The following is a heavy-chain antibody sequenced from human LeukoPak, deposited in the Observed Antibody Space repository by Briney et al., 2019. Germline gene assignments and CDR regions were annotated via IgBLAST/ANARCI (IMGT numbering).Heavy chain of an antibody. CDR1: GFTFSSYA. CDR2: ISSGGTSK. CDR3: ARDSPGSSWTFDL. V-gene: IGHV3-21*01. D-gene: IGHD6-13*01. Sequence: GGSLRLSCAASGFTFSSYAMNWVRQAPGKALEWVSSISSGGTSKFYADSVKGRFTISRDNAKNSLFLQMNSLRADDTAVYYCARDSPGSSWTFDLWGQGTLVTVSS. J-gene: IGHJ5*02.